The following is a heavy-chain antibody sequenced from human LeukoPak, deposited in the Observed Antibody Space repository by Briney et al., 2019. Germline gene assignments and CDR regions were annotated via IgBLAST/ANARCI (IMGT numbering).Heavy chain of an antibody. CDR3: ARVAPKGYCSGGSCSTGGSDAFDI. CDR2: IYYSGST. Sequence: PSETLSLTCTVSGVSISSGDYYWSWIRQPPGKGLGWIGYIYYSGSTYYNPSLKSRVTISVDTSKNQFSLKLSSVTAADTAVYYCARVAPKGYCSGGSCSTGGSDAFDIWGQGTMVTVSS. J-gene: IGHJ3*02. D-gene: IGHD2-15*01. V-gene: IGHV4-30-4*01. CDR1: GVSISSGDYY.